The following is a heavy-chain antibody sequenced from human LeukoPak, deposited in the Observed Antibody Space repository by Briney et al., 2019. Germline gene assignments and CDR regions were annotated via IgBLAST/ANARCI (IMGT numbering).Heavy chain of an antibody. D-gene: IGHD4-11*01. Sequence: KPSETLSLTCTVSGGSISGYYWTWIRQPPGKGLEWIGYIYNSGSTNYNPSLKSRVTISVDTSKNQFSLRLSSVTAADTAVYYCARLRGNYFPDYWGQGTLVTVSS. CDR2: IYNSGST. CDR3: ARLRGNYFPDY. V-gene: IGHV4-59*01. CDR1: GGSISGYY. J-gene: IGHJ4*02.